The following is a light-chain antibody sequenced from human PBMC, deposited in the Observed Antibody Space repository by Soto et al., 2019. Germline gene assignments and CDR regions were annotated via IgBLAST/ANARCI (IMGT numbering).Light chain of an antibody. CDR2: DVS. CDR3: QQYNNWPFS. J-gene: IGKJ5*01. CDR1: QGVTTN. Sequence: EIPMTQSIATVSVSPWDRATLXCRAGQGVTTNFAWYQQKSVQSPRLLIYDVSIRATGVPARFSGAGSETDFTLTISGLQSEDSAVYFCQQYNNWPFSFGQGTRLEIK. V-gene: IGKV3-15*01.